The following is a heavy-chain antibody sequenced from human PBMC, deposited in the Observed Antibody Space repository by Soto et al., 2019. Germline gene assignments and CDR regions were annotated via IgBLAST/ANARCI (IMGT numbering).Heavy chain of an antibody. J-gene: IGHJ4*02. V-gene: IGHV4-59*12. CDR1: GGSISNFY. CDR3: ARENYYDSSGYYFDY. Sequence: SETLSLTCTVSGGSISNFYWSWIRQPPGKGLEWIGYIYYSGSTYYNPSLKSRVTISVDTSKNQFSLKLSSVTAADTAVYYCARENYYDSSGYYFDYWGQGTLVTVSS. D-gene: IGHD3-22*01. CDR2: IYYSGST.